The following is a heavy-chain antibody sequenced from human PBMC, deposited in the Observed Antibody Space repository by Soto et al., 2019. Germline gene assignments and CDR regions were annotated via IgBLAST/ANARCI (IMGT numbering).Heavy chain of an antibody. CDR1: GFTFTSYV. CDR2: ISGGGSTA. V-gene: IGHV3-23*01. J-gene: IGHJ4*02. D-gene: IGHD5-12*01. Sequence: EVQRLESGGGLVQRGGSQRLSCAASGFTFTSYVMSWVRQAPGKGLEWVAGISGGGSTAFYADSVKGRFTISRDNAKNTLVLQMDSLRAEDTAIYYCAKESNKYSNSLRGRYFDYWGQGTLVTVSS. CDR3: AKESNKYSNSLRGRYFDY.